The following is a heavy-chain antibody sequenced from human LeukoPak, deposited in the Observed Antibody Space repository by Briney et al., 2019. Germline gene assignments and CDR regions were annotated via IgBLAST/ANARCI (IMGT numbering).Heavy chain of an antibody. CDR3: ARDSRPIFEWQQLGGDY. CDR2: INPNSGGT. V-gene: IGHV1-2*02. J-gene: IGHJ4*02. D-gene: IGHD6-13*01. CDR1: GYTFTGYY. Sequence: ASVKVSCKASGYTFTGYYIHWVRQAPGQGLEWMGWINPNSGGTNYAQKFQGRVTMTRDTPISTAYMELSRLTSDDTAVYYCARDSRPIFEWQQLGGDYWGQGTLVTVSS.